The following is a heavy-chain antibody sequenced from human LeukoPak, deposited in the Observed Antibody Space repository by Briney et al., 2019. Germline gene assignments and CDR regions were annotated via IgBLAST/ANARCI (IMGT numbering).Heavy chain of an antibody. CDR1: GYTFTSYG. CDR3: ARHDDEGYGPDY. D-gene: IGHD5-12*01. Sequence: ASVKVSCKASGYTFTSYGISWVRQAPGQGLEWMGWINPNSGGTNYAQKFQGRVTMTRDTSISTAYMELSRLRSDDTAVYYCARHDDEGYGPDYWGQGTLVTVSS. V-gene: IGHV1-2*02. J-gene: IGHJ4*02. CDR2: INPNSGGT.